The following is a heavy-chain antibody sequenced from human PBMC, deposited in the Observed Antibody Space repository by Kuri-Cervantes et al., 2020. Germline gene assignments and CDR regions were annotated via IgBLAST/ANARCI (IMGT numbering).Heavy chain of an antibody. CDR3: ARTPSSGWYRDDAFDI. J-gene: IGHJ3*02. CDR1: GYTFTSYD. V-gene: IGHV1-8*01. CDR2: MNPNSGNT. Sequence: ASVKVSCKASGYTFTSYDISWVRQATGQGLEWMGWMNPNSGNTGYAQKFQGRVTMTRNTSISTAYMELSSLRSEDTAVYYCARTPSSGWYRDDAFDIWGQGTMVTVSS. D-gene: IGHD6-19*01.